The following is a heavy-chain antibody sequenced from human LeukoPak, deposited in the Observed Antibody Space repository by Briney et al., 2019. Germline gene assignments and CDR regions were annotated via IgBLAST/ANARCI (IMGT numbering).Heavy chain of an antibody. CDR1: GFTFSSCA. CDR2: ISGSGGST. V-gene: IGHV3-23*01. D-gene: IGHD3-3*01. CDR3: AKYTIFGVVIISFDY. Sequence: GGSLRLSCAASGFTFSSCAVSWVRQAPGKGLEWVSAISGSGGSTYYADSVKGRFTISRDNSKNTLYLQMNSLRAEDTAVYYCAKYTIFGVVIISFDYWGLGTLVTVSS. J-gene: IGHJ4*02.